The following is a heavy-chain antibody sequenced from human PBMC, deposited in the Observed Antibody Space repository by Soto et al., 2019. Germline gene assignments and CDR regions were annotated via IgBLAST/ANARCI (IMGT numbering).Heavy chain of an antibody. J-gene: IGHJ4*02. V-gene: IGHV3-74*01. D-gene: IGHD3-22*01. Sequence: PGGSLRLSCAASGFTFSSYWMHWVRQDPEKGLVWVSRINGDGISTSYADSVKGRFTISRDNSKNTLYLQMNSLRAEDTAVYYCAKDTYYRDSSGYYVFDYWGQGTLVTVSS. CDR3: AKDTYYRDSSGYYVFDY. CDR2: INGDGIST. CDR1: GFTFSSYW.